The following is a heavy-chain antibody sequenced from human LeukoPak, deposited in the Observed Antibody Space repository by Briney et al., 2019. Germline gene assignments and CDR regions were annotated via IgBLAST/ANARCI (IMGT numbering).Heavy chain of an antibody. CDR3: ARPFIETPSLGALDY. CDR2: INPDSGGT. J-gene: IGHJ4*02. D-gene: IGHD4-23*01. CDR1: GYTFTDYY. Sequence: GASVKVSCKASGYTFTDYYMHWVRQAPGQGLEWMGWINPDSGGTNYAQNFQGRVTMTRDTSISTAYMELSRLRSDDTAVYYCARPFIETPSLGALDYWGQGTLVTVSP. V-gene: IGHV1-2*02.